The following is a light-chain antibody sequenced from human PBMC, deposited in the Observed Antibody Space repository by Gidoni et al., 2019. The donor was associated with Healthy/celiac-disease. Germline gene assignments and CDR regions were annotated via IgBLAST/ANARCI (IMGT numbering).Light chain of an antibody. Sequence: AIRLTQSPSSFSASTGDRVTITCRASQGISSYLAWYQQKPGKAPKLLIYAASTLQSGVPSRFSGSGSGTDFTLTISCLQSEDVATYYCQQYYSYPLTFGGGTKVEIK. CDR2: AAS. J-gene: IGKJ4*01. V-gene: IGKV1-8*01. CDR3: QQYYSYPLT. CDR1: QGISSY.